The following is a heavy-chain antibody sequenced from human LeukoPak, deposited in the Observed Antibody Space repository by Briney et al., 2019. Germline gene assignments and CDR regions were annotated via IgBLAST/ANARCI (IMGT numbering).Heavy chain of an antibody. CDR3: AKDRSAVAGLYYYGMDV. CDR1: GFTFSDYY. V-gene: IGHV3-11*01. D-gene: IGHD6-19*01. CDR2: ISSSGSTI. Sequence: PGGSLRLSCAASGFTFSDYYMSWIRQAPGKGLEWVSYISSSGSTIYYADSVKGRFTISRDNAKNSLYLQMNSLRAEDTALYYCAKDRSAVAGLYYYGMDVWGQGTTVTVSS. J-gene: IGHJ6*02.